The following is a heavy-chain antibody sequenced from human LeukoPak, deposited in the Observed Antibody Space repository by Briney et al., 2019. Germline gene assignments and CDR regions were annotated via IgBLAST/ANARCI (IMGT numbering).Heavy chain of an antibody. CDR3: TRYNNDHFDY. D-gene: IGHD1-14*01. CDR2: IAYDGSRA. Sequence: GGSLRLSCAGSGFTFGGYGMHWFSQTPGKGLEWVAVIAYDGSRAFYADSVKGRFTISRDNSKNTMSVQMDDLRAEDTAVYYSTRYNNDHFDYWGQGTLVTVST. CDR1: GFTFGGYG. V-gene: IGHV3-33*01. J-gene: IGHJ4*02.